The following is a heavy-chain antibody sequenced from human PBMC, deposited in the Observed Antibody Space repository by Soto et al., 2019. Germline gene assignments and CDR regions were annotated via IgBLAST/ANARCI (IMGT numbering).Heavy chain of an antibody. CDR2: IYPGDSDT. J-gene: IGHJ6*02. CDR3: ARREYSGSYYRYYGMDV. CDR1: GFSFTSYW. Sequence: EVQLVQSGAEVKKPGESLKISCKGSGFSFTSYWIGWVRQMHGKGLEWMGIIYPGDSDTRYSPSFQGQVTISADKSISTAYLQWSSLKASDTAMYFFARREYSGSYYRYYGMDVWGQGTTVTVSS. V-gene: IGHV5-51*01. D-gene: IGHD1-26*01.